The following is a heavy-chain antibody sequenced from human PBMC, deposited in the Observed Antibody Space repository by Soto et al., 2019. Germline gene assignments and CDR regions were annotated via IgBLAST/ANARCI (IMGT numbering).Heavy chain of an antibody. CDR1: GGSISSYY. V-gene: IGHV4-59*01. Sequence: QVQLQESGPGLVKPSETLSLTCTVSGGSISSYYWSWIRQPPGKGLEWIGYIYYSGSTNYNPSLKSRVTISVDTSKNQFSLKLSSVTAADTAVYYCARDGAAAGGLDYWGQGTLVTVSS. CDR2: IYYSGST. D-gene: IGHD6-13*01. CDR3: ARDGAAAGGLDY. J-gene: IGHJ4*02.